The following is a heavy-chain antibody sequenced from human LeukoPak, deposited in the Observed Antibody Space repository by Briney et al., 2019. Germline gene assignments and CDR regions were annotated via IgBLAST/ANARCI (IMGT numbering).Heavy chain of an antibody. CDR1: GGSISSGSYY. CDR3: ARRGPLIRIFDY. J-gene: IGHJ4*02. Sequence: TASQTLSLTCTVSGGSISSGSYYWSWIRLPAGKGLEWIGYIYYSGSTYYNPSLKSRVTISVDTSKNQFSLKLSSVTAADTAVYYCARRGPLIRIFDYWGQGTLVTVSS. CDR2: IYYSGST. D-gene: IGHD2-8*01. V-gene: IGHV4-30-4*08.